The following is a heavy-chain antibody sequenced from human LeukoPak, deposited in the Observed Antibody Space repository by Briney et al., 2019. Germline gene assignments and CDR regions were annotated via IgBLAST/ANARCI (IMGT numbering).Heavy chain of an antibody. CDR3: AKGGASVTRYVDY. CDR1: GFTSSSYS. Sequence: GGSLRLSCAASGFTSSSYSMQWVRQTPGKGLEWVGIMSNSGENTFYGEAVKGRFTISRDNSQNTLYLQMNSLRPEDTAVYYCAKGGASVTRYVDYWGQGTLVTVSS. J-gene: IGHJ4*02. CDR2: MSNSGENT. D-gene: IGHD4-17*01. V-gene: IGHV3-30*18.